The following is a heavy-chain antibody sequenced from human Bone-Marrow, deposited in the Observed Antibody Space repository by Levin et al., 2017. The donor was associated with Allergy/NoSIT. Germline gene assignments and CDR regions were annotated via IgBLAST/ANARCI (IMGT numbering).Heavy chain of an antibody. CDR1: GYTFTGYY. J-gene: IGHJ5*02. D-gene: IGHD3-3*01. CDR3: ARDLSEVEWPYLNWFDP. Sequence: GESLKISCKASGYTFTGYYMHWVRQAPGQGLEWMGWINPNSGGTNYAQKFQGRVTMTRDTSISTAYMELSRLRSDDTAVYYCARDLSEVEWPYLNWFDPWGQGTLVTVSS. CDR2: INPNSGGT. V-gene: IGHV1-2*02.